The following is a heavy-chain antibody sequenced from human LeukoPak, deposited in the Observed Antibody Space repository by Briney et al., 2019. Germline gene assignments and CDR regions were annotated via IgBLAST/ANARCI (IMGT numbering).Heavy chain of an antibody. J-gene: IGHJ4*02. Sequence: GGSLRLSCAASGFTFSSYSMNWVRQAPGKGLEWVSSISSSSSYIYYADSVKGRFTISRDNAKNSLYLQMNSLRAEDTAVYYCARDKDTAMAEYYFDYWGQGTLVTVSS. CDR2: ISSSSSYI. CDR3: ARDKDTAMAEYYFDY. V-gene: IGHV3-21*01. D-gene: IGHD5-18*01. CDR1: GFTFSSYS.